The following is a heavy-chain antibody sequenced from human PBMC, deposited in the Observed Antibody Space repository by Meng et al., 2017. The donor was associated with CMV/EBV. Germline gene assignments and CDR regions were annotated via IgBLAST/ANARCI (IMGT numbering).Heavy chain of an antibody. CDR3: AREYSPRSKADY. Sequence: ASVKVSCKASGYTFTSYDINWVRQATGQGLEWMGWMNPNSGNTGYAQKFQGRVTMTRNTSISTAYMELSSLRSEDRAVYYCAREYSPRSKADYWGQGTLVTVSS. D-gene: IGHD2-15*01. CDR1: GYTFTSYD. J-gene: IGHJ4*02. V-gene: IGHV1-8*01. CDR2: MNPNSGNT.